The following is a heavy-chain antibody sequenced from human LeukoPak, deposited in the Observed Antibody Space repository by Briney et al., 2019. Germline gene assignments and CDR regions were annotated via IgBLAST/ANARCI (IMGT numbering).Heavy chain of an antibody. CDR1: GFTFDDYA. CDR2: ISWNSGTI. V-gene: IGHV3-9*01. CDR3: ARETRDTADAFDI. D-gene: IGHD5-18*01. J-gene: IGHJ3*02. Sequence: PGGSLRLSCAASGFTFDDYAMHWVRQAPGKGLEWVSGISWNSGTIYYADSVKGRFTISRDNAKNSLYLQMNSLRAEDTALYYCARETRDTADAFDIWGQGTMVTVSS.